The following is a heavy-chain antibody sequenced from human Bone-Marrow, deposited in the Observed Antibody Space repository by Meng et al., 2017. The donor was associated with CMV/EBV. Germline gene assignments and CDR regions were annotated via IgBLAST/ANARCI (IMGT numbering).Heavy chain of an antibody. J-gene: IGHJ6*02. CDR2: FSGGLDTT. Sequence: GESLKISCAASGFTFNNYAMSWVRQAPGKGLEWVSTFSGGLDTTYYADSVRGRFTISRDNAKNSLYLQMNSLRAEDTAVYYCAREVAYINYYYGMDVWGQGTTVTVSS. CDR3: AREVAYINYYYGMDV. D-gene: IGHD2-21*01. CDR1: GFTFNNYA. V-gene: IGHV3-23*01.